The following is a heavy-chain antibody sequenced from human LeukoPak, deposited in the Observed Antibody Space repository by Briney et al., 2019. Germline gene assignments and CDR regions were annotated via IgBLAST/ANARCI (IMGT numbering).Heavy chain of an antibody. J-gene: IGHJ4*02. V-gene: IGHV1-2*06. Sequence: ASVKVSCKASGYTFTSYGISWVRQAPGQGLEWMGRINPNSGGTNYAQKFQGRVTMTRDTSISTAYMELSRLRSDDTAVYYCARVPRKWELLSFFDYWGQGALVTVSS. CDR2: INPNSGGT. CDR1: GYTFTSYG. D-gene: IGHD1-26*01. CDR3: ARVPRKWELLSFFDY.